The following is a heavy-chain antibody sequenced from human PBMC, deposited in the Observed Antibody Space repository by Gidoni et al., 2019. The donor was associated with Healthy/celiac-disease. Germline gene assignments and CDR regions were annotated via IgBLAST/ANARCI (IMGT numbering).Heavy chain of an antibody. Sequence: EWVSSISSSSSYIYYADSVKGRFTISRDNAKNSLYLQMNSLRAEDTAVYYCARDMASWGQGTLVTVSS. D-gene: IGHD3-10*01. CDR3: ARDMAS. J-gene: IGHJ4*02. CDR2: ISSSSSYI. V-gene: IGHV3-21*01.